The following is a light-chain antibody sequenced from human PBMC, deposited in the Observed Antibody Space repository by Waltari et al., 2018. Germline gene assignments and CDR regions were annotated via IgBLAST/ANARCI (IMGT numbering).Light chain of an antibody. CDR3: KSYTGTGSWV. V-gene: IGLV2-14*02. CDR2: EGS. J-gene: IGLJ3*02. Sequence: PAKPPKAIIYEGSPPPSGISKRFSGSKSGNTASLTISGLQADDEADYYCKSYTGTGSWVFGGGTKLTVL.